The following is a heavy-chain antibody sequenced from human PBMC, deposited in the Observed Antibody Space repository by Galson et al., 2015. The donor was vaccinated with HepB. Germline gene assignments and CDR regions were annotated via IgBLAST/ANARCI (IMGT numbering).Heavy chain of an antibody. Sequence: CKASGGTFRSYAISWVRQAPGQGLEWMGGITPIFGRANYAQKFQGRVTITADESTSTAYMELNSLRAEDTAVYYCAKDTAMEKSNYFDYWGQGTLATVSS. J-gene: IGHJ4*02. CDR3: AKDTAMEKSNYFDY. CDR2: ITPIFGRA. V-gene: IGHV1-69*01. CDR1: GGTFRSYA. D-gene: IGHD5-18*01.